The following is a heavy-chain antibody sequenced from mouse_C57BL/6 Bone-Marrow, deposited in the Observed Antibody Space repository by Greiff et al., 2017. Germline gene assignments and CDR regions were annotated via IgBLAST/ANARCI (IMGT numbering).Heavy chain of an antibody. J-gene: IGHJ4*01. Sequence: EVKLVESGEGLVKPGGSLKLSCAASGFTFSSYAMSWVRQTPEKRLEWVAYISSGGDYIYYADTVKGRFTISRDNARNTLYLQMSSLKSEDTAMYYCTREDYYSNYYYAMDYWGQGTSVTVSS. D-gene: IGHD2-5*01. CDR3: TREDYYSNYYYAMDY. CDR2: ISSGGDYI. CDR1: GFTFSSYA. V-gene: IGHV5-9-1*02.